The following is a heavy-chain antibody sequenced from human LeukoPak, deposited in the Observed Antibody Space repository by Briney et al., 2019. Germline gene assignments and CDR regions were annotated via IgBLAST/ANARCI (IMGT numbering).Heavy chain of an antibody. CDR1: GFTFNDYW. V-gene: IGHV3-7*01. Sequence: GGSLRLSCAASGFTFNDYWMTCGRQAPGKGLEWVANIKQDGSEKYYADSVKGRFTISRDNAKNSLYLQMNSLRAEDTTVYYCARDAYLYSSGWSTPKNYWGQGTLVTVSS. CDR3: ARDAYLYSSGWSTPKNY. J-gene: IGHJ4*02. CDR2: IKQDGSEK. D-gene: IGHD6-19*01.